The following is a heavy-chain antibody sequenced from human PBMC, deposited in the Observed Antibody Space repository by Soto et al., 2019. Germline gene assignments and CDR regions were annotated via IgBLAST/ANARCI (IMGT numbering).Heavy chain of an antibody. Sequence: PSETLSLTCAVSGGSISSGCYSWRRIRQPPGKGLEWIGYIYYSGSTYYNPSLKSRVTIALDTSKNPFSLKLSTVTAADTAVYYYARVGSTIAVPVFDYWGQGTLVPGSS. D-gene: IGHD6-19*01. J-gene: IGHJ4*02. CDR1: GGSISSGCYS. V-gene: IGHV4-30-4*07. CDR3: ARVGSTIAVPVFDY. CDR2: IYYSGST.